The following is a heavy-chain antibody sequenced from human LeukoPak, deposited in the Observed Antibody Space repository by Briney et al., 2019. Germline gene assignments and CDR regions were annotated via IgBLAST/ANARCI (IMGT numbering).Heavy chain of an antibody. CDR1: GFTSSDYY. CDR3: ARIGVTTIKDFDY. V-gene: IGHV3-11*01. J-gene: IGHJ4*02. Sequence: PGGSLRLSCAASGFTSSDYYMSWIRQAPGKGLEWVSYISSSGSTIYYADSVKGRFTISRDNAKNSLSLQMNSLRAEDTAVYYCARIGVTTIKDFDYWGQGTLVTVSS. D-gene: IGHD5-24*01. CDR2: ISSSGSTI.